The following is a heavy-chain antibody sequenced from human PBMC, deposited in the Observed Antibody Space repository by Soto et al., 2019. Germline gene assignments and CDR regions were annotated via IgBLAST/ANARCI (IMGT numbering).Heavy chain of an antibody. CDR1: CYTFTSYG. CDR3: ARARGYSSSWFIYFDY. CDR2: ISAYNGNT. V-gene: IGHV1-18*04. J-gene: IGHJ4*02. Sequence: SVEVSFRASCYTFTSYGISWVRQAPGQGLEWMGWISAYNGNTNYAQKLQGRVTMTTDTSTSTAYMELRSLRSDDTAVYYCARARGYSSSWFIYFDYWGQGTLVTVSS. D-gene: IGHD6-13*01.